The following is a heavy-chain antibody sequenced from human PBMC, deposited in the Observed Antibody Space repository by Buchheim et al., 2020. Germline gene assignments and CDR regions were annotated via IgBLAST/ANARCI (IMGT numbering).Heavy chain of an antibody. V-gene: IGHV3-48*04. CDR2: ISSPSSTI. Sequence: EVQLVESGGGLVQPGGSLRLSCAASGFIFNTYSMNWVRQAPGKGLEWVSFISSPSSTINYADSVKGRFTISRDNAMNTLYLQMNSLRAEDTAVYYCARDRMVTPSLFYYGMDVWGQGTT. CDR1: GFIFNTYS. D-gene: IGHD2-21*02. J-gene: IGHJ6*02. CDR3: ARDRMVTPSLFYYGMDV.